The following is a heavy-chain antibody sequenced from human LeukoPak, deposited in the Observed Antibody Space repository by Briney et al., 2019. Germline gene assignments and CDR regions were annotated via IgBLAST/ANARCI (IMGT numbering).Heavy chain of an antibody. J-gene: IGHJ5*02. CDR2: IYYSGST. CDR1: GGSISSYY. V-gene: IGHV4-39*07. D-gene: IGHD3-10*01. CDR3: ARRYYYGSGTYHTRNNWFDP. Sequence: PSETLSLTCTVSGGSISSYYWSWIRQPPGKGLEWIGSIYYSGSTYYNPSLKSRVTISVDTSKNQFSLKLSSVTAADTAVYYCARRYYYGSGTYHTRNNWFDPWGQGTLVTVSS.